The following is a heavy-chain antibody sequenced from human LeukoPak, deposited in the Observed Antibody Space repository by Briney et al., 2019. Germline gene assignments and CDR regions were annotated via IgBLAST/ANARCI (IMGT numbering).Heavy chain of an antibody. Sequence: GGSLRLSCAASGFTFSSYGMHWVRQAPGKGLEWVAVISYDGSNKYYADSVKGRFTISRDNSKNTLYLQMNSLRAEDTAVYYCAKDFGFGELLPYYYMDVWGKGTTVTVSS. J-gene: IGHJ6*03. V-gene: IGHV3-30*18. CDR2: ISYDGSNK. CDR1: GFTFSSYG. D-gene: IGHD3-10*01. CDR3: AKDFGFGELLPYYYMDV.